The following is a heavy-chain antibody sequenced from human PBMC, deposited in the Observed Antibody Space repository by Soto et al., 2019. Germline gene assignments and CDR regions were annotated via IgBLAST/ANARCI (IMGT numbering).Heavy chain of an antibody. D-gene: IGHD2-2*01. CDR3: ARATVYFSSTSSQPSENNWFDP. CDR2: INHSGST. J-gene: IGHJ5*02. CDR1: GGSFSGYY. Sequence: PSETLSLTCAVYGGSFSGYYWSWIRQPPGKGLEWIGEINHSGSTNYNPSLKSRVTISVDTSKNQFSLKLSSVTAADTAVYYCARATVYFSSTSSQPSENNWFDPWGEGTLFTLSS. V-gene: IGHV4-34*01.